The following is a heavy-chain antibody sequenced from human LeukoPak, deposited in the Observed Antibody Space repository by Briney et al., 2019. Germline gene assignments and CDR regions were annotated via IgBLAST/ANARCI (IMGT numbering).Heavy chain of an antibody. CDR2: IKHDGREK. CDR1: GFTFETYW. V-gene: IGHV3-7*01. J-gene: IGHJ4*02. CDR3: ARVRFPADC. Sequence: GGSLRLSCVASGFTFETYWMSWVRQARGKGLEWLANIKHDGREKYYVDSVKGRFTISRDNAKAPVYLHMNSLRVEDTAIYYCARVRFPADCWGQGTLVTVSS. D-gene: IGHD2-2*01.